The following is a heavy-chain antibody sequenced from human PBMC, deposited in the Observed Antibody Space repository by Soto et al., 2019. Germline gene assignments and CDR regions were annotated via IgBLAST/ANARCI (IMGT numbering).Heavy chain of an antibody. CDR2: LYYSAST. J-gene: IGHJ4*02. D-gene: IGHD2-15*01. Sequence: QHQGQGMEWIGYLYYSASTYYNPYLKSRVTISVDTSKNQFSLKLSSVTAADTAVYYCARDVANRRLDYWGQGTLVTVSS. CDR3: ARDVANRRLDY. V-gene: IGHV4-31*02.